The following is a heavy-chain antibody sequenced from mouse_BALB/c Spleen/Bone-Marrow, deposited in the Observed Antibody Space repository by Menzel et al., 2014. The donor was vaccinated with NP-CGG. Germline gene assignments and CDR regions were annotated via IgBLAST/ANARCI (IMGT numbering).Heavy chain of an antibody. Sequence: QVQLQQSGAELAKPGASVKMSCRASGYTFTSYWMHWVKQRPGQGLEWIGYINPSTGYTEYNQKFKDKTTLTADKSSNTAYRQLSRQTSEAAAVYYCARGYGISPVFAYWGQGTLVTVSP. J-gene: IGHJ3*01. CDR3: ARGYGISPVFAY. CDR1: GYTFTSYW. CDR2: INPSTGYT. D-gene: IGHD1-1*01. V-gene: IGHV1-7*01.